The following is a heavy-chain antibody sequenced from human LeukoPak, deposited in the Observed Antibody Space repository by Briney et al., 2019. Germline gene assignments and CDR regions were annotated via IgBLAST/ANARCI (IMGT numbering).Heavy chain of an antibody. J-gene: IGHJ4*02. D-gene: IGHD6-19*01. CDR2: FDPEDGET. Sequence: ASVKVSCKVSGYTLTELSMHWVRQAPGKGLEWMGGFDPEDGETIYAQKLQGRVTMTTDTTTNTAYMELRSLRSDDTAVYYCARDWEYSSGWYRSFDYWGQGTLVTVSS. CDR1: GYTLTELS. V-gene: IGHV1-24*01. CDR3: ARDWEYSSGWYRSFDY.